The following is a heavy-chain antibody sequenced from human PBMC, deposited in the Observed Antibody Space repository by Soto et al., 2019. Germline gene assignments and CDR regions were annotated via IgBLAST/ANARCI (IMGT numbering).Heavy chain of an antibody. D-gene: IGHD3-10*01. CDR1: GYTFTNYG. CDR3: ARGVGSGSYYNQYNWFDP. Sequence: QVQLVQSGAEVKKPGASVKVSCKASGYTFTNYGISWVRLAPGQGLEWMGWISAYNGNTKYAQKLQGRVTMTTDTSTSTAYMELRSLRSDDTAVYYCARGVGSGSYYNQYNWFDPWGQGTLVTVSS. J-gene: IGHJ5*02. V-gene: IGHV1-18*01. CDR2: ISAYNGNT.